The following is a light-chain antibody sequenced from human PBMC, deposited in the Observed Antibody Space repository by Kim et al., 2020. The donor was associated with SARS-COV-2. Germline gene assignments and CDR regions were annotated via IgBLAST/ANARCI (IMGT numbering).Light chain of an antibody. V-gene: IGKV1-17*01. J-gene: IGKJ5*01. CDR2: GAS. Sequence: TGRASQDIRNDLGWYQQNPGRAPKRLIYGASSLQSGVPSRFSGSGSGTEFTLTISSVQPEDFATYFCLQHNTYPITFGQGTRLEIK. CDR1: QDIRND. CDR3: LQHNTYPIT.